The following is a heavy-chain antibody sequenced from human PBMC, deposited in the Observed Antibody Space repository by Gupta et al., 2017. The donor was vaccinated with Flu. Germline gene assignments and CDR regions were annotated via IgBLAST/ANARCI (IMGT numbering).Heavy chain of an antibody. CDR3: ARAAISTYHMDV. CDR2: IYYRGAT. Sequence: QVQLQESGPGLVKPSQTLSLTCTVSGGSISSGDYYWTWIRRPPGKGLEWIGYIYYRGATYYNPSLKSRITISVDTSKNQFSLKLTSVTAADTAVYYCARAAISTYHMDVWGKGTTVTVSS. D-gene: IGHD3-22*01. J-gene: IGHJ6*03. V-gene: IGHV4-30-4*01. CDR1: GGSISSGDYY.